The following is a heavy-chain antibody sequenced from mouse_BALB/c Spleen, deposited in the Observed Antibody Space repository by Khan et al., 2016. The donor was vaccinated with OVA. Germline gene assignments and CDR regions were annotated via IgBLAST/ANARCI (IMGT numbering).Heavy chain of an antibody. Sequence: EVQLQESGPGLVKPSQSLSLTCTVTGYSITRGYGWNWIRQFPGNKLEWMGYISYSGSTNYNTSLKSRISITRDTSKNQFFLQLNSVTTEDTATYYCARTARIKYWGQGTTLTVSS. CDR3: ARTARIKY. CDR1: GYSITRGYG. J-gene: IGHJ2*01. V-gene: IGHV3-2*02. CDR2: ISYSGST. D-gene: IGHD1-2*01.